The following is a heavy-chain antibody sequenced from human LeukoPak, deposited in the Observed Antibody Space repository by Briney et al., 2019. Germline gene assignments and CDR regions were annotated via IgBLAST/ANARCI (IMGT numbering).Heavy chain of an antibody. CDR2: ISYDGSNK. Sequence: GGSLRLSCAASGFTFSSYAMHWVRQAPGKGLEWVAVISYDGSNKYYADSVKGRFTISRDNSKNTLYLQMNSLRAEDTAAYYCASLPIGTAMVTEDYWGQGTLVTVSS. CDR3: ASLPIGTAMVTEDY. D-gene: IGHD5-18*01. V-gene: IGHV3-30-3*01. J-gene: IGHJ4*02. CDR1: GFTFSSYA.